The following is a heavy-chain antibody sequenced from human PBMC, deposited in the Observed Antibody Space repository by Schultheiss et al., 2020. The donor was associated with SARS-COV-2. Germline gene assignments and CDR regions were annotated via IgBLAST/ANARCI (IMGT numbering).Heavy chain of an antibody. D-gene: IGHD5-24*01. CDR1: GGSISSSSYY. CDR2: IYYSGST. Sequence: SETLSLTCTVSGGSISSSSYYWGWIRQPPGKGLEWIGSIYYSGSTNYNPSLKSRVTISVDTSKNQFSLKLSSVTAADTAVYYCARLVRWLQSGLDAFDIWGQGTMVTVSS. V-gene: IGHV4-39*07. CDR3: ARLVRWLQSGLDAFDI. J-gene: IGHJ3*02.